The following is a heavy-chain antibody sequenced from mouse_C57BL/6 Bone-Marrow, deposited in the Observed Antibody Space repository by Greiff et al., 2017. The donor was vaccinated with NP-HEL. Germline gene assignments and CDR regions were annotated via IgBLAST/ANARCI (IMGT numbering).Heavy chain of an antibody. CDR3: ARGILLRFPWFAY. J-gene: IGHJ3*01. Sequence: VQLQQPGAELVKPGASVKMSCKASGYTFTSYWITWVKQRPGQGLEWIGDIYPGSGSTNYNEKFKSKATLTVDTSSSTAYMQLSSRTSEDSAVYYCARGILLRFPWFAYWGQGTLVTVSA. V-gene: IGHV1-55*01. CDR1: GYTFTSYW. CDR2: IYPGSGST. D-gene: IGHD1-1*01.